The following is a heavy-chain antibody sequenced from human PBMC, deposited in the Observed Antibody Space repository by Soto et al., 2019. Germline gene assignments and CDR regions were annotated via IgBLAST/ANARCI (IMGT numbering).Heavy chain of an antibody. CDR1: GFTFSDYY. Sequence: EVQLVESGGGLVQPEGSLRLSCAASGFTFSDYYMDWVRQAPGKGLEWVGRIRDKANTYTTEYAASVKGRFTVSRDNSRNSLYLQMNSLKTEDTAMYYCTSVGKLTTPYYTDYWGQGTVVTVSS. D-gene: IGHD1-26*01. CDR3: TSVGKLTTPYYTDY. J-gene: IGHJ4*02. CDR2: IRDKANTYTT. V-gene: IGHV3-72*01.